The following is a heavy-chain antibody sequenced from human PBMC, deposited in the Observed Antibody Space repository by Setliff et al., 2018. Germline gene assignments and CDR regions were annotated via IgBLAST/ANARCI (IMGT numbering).Heavy chain of an antibody. CDR3: ARGYYIPRGSHIVAYYYMDV. V-gene: IGHV3-48*03. J-gene: IGHJ6*03. CDR1: AFSFSPYA. CDR2: ISNSGNSI. Sequence: RLSCAASAFSFSPYAMNWVRHTPGKGLEWISYISNSGNSIYYADSVKGRFTISRDNAKNSLYLQMNSLRVEDTSVYYCARGYYIPRGSHIVAYYYMDVWGKGTPVTVSS. D-gene: IGHD3-3*01.